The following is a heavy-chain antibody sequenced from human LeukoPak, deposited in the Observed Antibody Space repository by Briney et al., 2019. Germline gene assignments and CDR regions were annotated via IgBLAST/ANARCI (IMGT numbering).Heavy chain of an antibody. D-gene: IGHD3-22*01. CDR3: ARAYYDSSGVDL. CDR2: MHPNSGNT. Sequence: EASVKVSCKASGYTFTNYDINWVRQAPGQGLEWMGWMHPNSGNTGYAQKFQDRVTMTRNTSIRTAYMELSSLRSEDTAVYYCARAYYDSSGVDLWGRAPWSLSPQ. CDR1: GYTFTNYD. J-gene: IGHJ2*01. V-gene: IGHV1-8*01.